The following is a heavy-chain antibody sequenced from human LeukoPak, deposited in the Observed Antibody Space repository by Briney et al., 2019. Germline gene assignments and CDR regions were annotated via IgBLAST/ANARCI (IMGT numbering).Heavy chain of an antibody. V-gene: IGHV1-2*02. CDR3: ATQATTGWHFS. J-gene: IGHJ5*02. D-gene: IGHD6-19*01. CDR2: INPNSGGT. CDR1: GYTFTGYY. Sequence: ASVKVSCKASGYTFTGYYMHWVRQAHGQGPEWMGWINPNSGGTNYAQKFQGRVTMTRDTPLSTVYMELSRLRSDDTAVYYCATQATTGWHFSWGQGTLVTVPS.